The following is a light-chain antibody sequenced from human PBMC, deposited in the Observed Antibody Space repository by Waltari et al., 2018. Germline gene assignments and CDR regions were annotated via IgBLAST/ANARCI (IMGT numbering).Light chain of an antibody. CDR1: DRDVGAYDI. J-gene: IGLJ1*01. Sequence: QSALTQPASVSGSPGQSITLSCSGTDRDVGAYDIVSWYQQHPGKAPHLIIYEVSNRPSGISNRFSASKSGNTASLTISGLQAEDEADYYCSSYTTSSAPGVFGTGTRVTVL. CDR2: EVS. CDR3: SSYTTSSAPGV. V-gene: IGLV2-14*01.